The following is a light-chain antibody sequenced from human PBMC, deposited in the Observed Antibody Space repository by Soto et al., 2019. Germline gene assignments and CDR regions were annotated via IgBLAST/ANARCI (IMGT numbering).Light chain of an antibody. J-gene: IGKJ1*01. Sequence: HSPAPLSLSPGERATPSCRASQSVRSNLAWYQQKPGQAPRLLIYGASTRATGIPARFSGSGSGTEFTLSIGSLQSEDFAVYYCQQYNDWPPTFGQGTKVDIK. CDR1: QSVRSN. V-gene: IGKV3-15*01. CDR2: GAS. CDR3: QQYNDWPPT.